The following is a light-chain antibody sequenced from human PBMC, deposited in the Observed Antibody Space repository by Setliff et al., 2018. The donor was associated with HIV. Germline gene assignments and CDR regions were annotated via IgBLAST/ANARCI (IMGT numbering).Light chain of an antibody. V-gene: IGLV2-14*03. CDR3: ASYRSPTTYV. Sequence: QSALAQPASVSESPGQSITISCIGTSSDVGGYDFVSWYQQRPGKAPKLIIFDVTERPSGVSPRFSGSKSGNTASLTISGLQTEDEGDYFCASYRSPTTYVFGIGTKVTVL. J-gene: IGLJ1*01. CDR2: DVT. CDR1: SSDVGGYDF.